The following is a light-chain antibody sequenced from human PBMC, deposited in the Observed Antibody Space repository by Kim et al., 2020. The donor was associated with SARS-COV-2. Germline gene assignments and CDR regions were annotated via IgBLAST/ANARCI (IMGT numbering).Light chain of an antibody. CDR2: GAS. J-gene: IGKJ5*01. Sequence: EIVMTQSPATLPLSPGERATLSCRASQSISSSLAWYQQKPGQAPRVLIYGASARATGIPARFSGSGSGTEFTLTISNVQSEDFAVYYCQQYAYWRAFGQGTRLEIK. CDR3: QQYAYWRA. CDR1: QSISSS. V-gene: IGKV3-15*01.